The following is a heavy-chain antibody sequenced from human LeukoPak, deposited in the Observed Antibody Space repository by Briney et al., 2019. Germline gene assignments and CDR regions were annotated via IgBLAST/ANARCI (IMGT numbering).Heavy chain of an antibody. D-gene: IGHD6-19*01. CDR2: IRSDNGNA. V-gene: IGHV1-18*04. Sequence: GASVKVACKASGYSFNMYVISWLRKAPGQGLEWMAWIRSDNGNADYAQKFQGRVSMTTDPSTSTVYMELKSLRSDDTAVYYCARRSKLVSSATWRWFDPWGQGTQVTVSS. J-gene: IGHJ5*02. CDR3: ARRSKLVSSATWRWFDP. CDR1: GYSFNMYV.